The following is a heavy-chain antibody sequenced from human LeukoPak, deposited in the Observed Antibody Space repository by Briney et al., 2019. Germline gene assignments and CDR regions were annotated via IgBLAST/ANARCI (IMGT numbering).Heavy chain of an antibody. D-gene: IGHD1-7*01. CDR1: GFTFSGYS. CDR3: ARLLGTTYPLYYFDR. J-gene: IGHJ4*02. CDR2: ISSSSTYI. V-gene: IGHV3-21*01. Sequence: GGSLRLSCAASGFTFSGYSMNWVRQAPGKGLEWVSSISSSSTYIFYAGSVRGRFTISRDNMKNSVYLQVNSLRAEDTAVYYCARLLGTTYPLYYFDRWGQGTLVTVSS.